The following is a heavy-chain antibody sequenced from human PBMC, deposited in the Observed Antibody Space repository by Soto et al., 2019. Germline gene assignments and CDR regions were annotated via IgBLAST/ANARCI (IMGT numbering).Heavy chain of an antibody. D-gene: IGHD1-26*01. CDR3: ARWVSGSPDN. CDR2: NKNKANRSTT. J-gene: IGHJ4*02. CDR1: GFTLSDHY. Sequence: EVQLVESGGGLVQPGGSLRLSCAASGFTLSDHYMDWVRQAPGKGLEWVGRNKNKANRSTTEYAASVNGRFTISRDDSKNSLYLQRNSLKTEDTAMYYCARWVSGSPDNWGQGTVVTVSS. V-gene: IGHV3-72*01.